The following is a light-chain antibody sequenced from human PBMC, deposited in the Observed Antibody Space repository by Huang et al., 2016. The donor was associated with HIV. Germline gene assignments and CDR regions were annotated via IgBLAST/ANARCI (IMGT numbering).Light chain of an antibody. V-gene: IGKV3-11*01. Sequence: EVVLTQSPATLSLSPGERATLSCRASQSVTNYLAWYQQKPGQPPRLRIYDASTRATGVPARFSGSGSGTDFTLTISSLEPEDFAVYYCQQRGNWPPVTFGGGTKVEIK. J-gene: IGKJ4*01. CDR2: DAS. CDR3: QQRGNWPPVT. CDR1: QSVTNY.